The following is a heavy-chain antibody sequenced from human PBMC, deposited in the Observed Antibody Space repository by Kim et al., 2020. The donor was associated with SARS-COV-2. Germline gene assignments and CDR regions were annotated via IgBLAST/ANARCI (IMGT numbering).Heavy chain of an antibody. CDR1: GFPFNIFA. V-gene: IGHV3-30*03. CDR2: ISRDTIAT. CDR3: ARDSYRHDS. D-gene: IGHD5-18*01. Sequence: GGSLRLSCAASGFPFNIFAMHWVRQAPGKGLEWVSFISRDTIATYYADSVKGRFIVSRDDSTNMLYLQLNNLRAEDSAVYYCARDSYRHDSWGRGTLVTVSS. J-gene: IGHJ4*02.